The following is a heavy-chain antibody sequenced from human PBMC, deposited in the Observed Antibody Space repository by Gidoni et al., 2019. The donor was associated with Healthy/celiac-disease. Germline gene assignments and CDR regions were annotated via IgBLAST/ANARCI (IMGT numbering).Heavy chain of an antibody. CDR3: ARDNVSIVGLEPGWVGGAFDI. CDR1: GFTFSCYS. Sequence: QVQLVASGGGVVQPGRSLRLSCAASGFTFSCYSMHWVRQAPGKGLEWVAVISYDGSNKYYADSVKGRSTIARDNSKNTLYLQMNSLRAEDTAVYYCARDNVSIVGLEPGWVGGAFDIWGQGTMVTVSS. V-gene: IGHV3-30*01. CDR2: ISYDGSNK. D-gene: IGHD1-1*01. J-gene: IGHJ3*02.